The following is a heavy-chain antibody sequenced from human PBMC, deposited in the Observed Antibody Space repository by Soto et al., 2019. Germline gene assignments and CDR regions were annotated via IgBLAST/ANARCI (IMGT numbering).Heavy chain of an antibody. Sequence: TGGSLRLSCAVSGFTFRSYWMHWVRQASGKGLVWVSRINSDGSSTNYADSVKGRFTVSRDNAKSTLYLQMNSLRAEDTAVYYCAREGVGYSYGNFDYWGQGPLVTVSS. CDR1: GFTFRSYW. V-gene: IGHV3-74*01. CDR2: INSDGSST. D-gene: IGHD5-18*01. J-gene: IGHJ4*02. CDR3: AREGVGYSYGNFDY.